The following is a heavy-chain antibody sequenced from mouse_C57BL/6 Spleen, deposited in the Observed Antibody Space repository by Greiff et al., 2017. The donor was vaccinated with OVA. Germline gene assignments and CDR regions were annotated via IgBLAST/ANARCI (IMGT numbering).Heavy chain of an antibody. CDR3: ARGYGSSPWFAY. V-gene: IGHV5-17*01. CDR2: ISRGSSTT. D-gene: IGHD1-1*01. J-gene: IGHJ3*01. Sequence: EVKLMESGGGLVKPGGSLKLSCAASGFTFSDYGMHWVRQAPEKGLEWVAYISRGSSTTYYADTVKGRFTISRDNAKNTLFLQMTSLRSEDTAMYYCARGYGSSPWFAYWGQGTLVTVSA. CDR1: GFTFSDYG.